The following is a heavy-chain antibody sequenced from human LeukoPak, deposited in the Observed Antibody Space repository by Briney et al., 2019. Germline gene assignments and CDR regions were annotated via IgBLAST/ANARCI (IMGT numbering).Heavy chain of an antibody. Sequence: GGSMRLSCTASGFTFGDYAMSWVRQAPGKGLEWVGFIRSKAYGGTTEYAASVKGRFTISRDDSKSIAYLQMNSLKTEDTAVYYCTRGPRYCSGGSCFLNYWGQGTLVTVSS. D-gene: IGHD2-15*01. CDR3: TRGPRYCSGGSCFLNY. CDR1: GFTFGDYA. J-gene: IGHJ4*02. CDR2: IRSKAYGGTT. V-gene: IGHV3-49*04.